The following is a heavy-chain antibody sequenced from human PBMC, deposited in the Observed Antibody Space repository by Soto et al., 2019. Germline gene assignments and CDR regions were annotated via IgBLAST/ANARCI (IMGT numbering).Heavy chain of an antibody. Sequence: ASVKVSCKASGYTFTSYGISWVRQAPGQGLEWMGWISAYNGNTNYAQKLQGRVTMTTDTSTSTAYMELRSLRSDDTAVYYCAREDYYDSSGPNWFDPWGQGTLVTVS. J-gene: IGHJ5*02. CDR3: AREDYYDSSGPNWFDP. CDR1: GYTFTSYG. CDR2: ISAYNGNT. V-gene: IGHV1-18*01. D-gene: IGHD3-22*01.